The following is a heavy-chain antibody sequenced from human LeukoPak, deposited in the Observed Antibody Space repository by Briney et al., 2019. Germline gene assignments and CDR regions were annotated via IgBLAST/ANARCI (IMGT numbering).Heavy chain of an antibody. D-gene: IGHD3-22*01. J-gene: IGHJ4*02. CDR3: AKDTYYYDSSGYRHFDY. V-gene: IGHV3-53*05. CDR2: IYSGGST. CDR1: GFTVSTNY. Sequence: GGSLRLSCAASGFTVSTNYMNWVRQAPGKGLEWVSVIYSGGSTYYADSVKGRFTISRDNSKNTLYLQMNSLRAEDTAVYYCAKDTYYYDSSGYRHFDYWGQGTLVTVSS.